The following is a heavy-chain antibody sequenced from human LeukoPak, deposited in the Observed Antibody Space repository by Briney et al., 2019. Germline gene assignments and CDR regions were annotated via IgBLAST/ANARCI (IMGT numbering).Heavy chain of an antibody. J-gene: IGHJ4*02. D-gene: IGHD5-18*01. V-gene: IGHV1-2*04. CDR3: ARSPRQLWLPVDY. CDR2: INPNSGGT. CDR1: GYTFTGYY. Sequence: ASVKVSCKASGYTFTGYYMHWVRQAPGQGLEWRGWINPNSGGTNYAQKFQGWVTMTRDTSISTAYMELSRLRSDDTAVYYCARSPRQLWLPVDYWGQGTLVTVSS.